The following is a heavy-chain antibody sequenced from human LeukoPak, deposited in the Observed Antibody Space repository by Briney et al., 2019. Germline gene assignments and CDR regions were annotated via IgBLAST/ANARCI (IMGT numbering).Heavy chain of an antibody. CDR3: ARAGYSYGPIFDY. CDR2: INPNSGGT. D-gene: IGHD5-18*01. CDR1: GYTFTGYY. V-gene: IGHV1-2*02. J-gene: IGHJ4*02. Sequence: ASVKVSCKASGYTFTGYYMHWVRQAPGQGLEWMGWINPNSGGTNHAQKFQGRVTMTRDTSISTAYMELSRLRSDDTAVYYCARAGYSYGPIFDYWGQGTLVTVSS.